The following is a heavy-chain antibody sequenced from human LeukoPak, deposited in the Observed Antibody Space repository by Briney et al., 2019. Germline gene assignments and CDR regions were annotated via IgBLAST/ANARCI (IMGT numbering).Heavy chain of an antibody. J-gene: IGHJ6*03. CDR2: IYYNGNT. CDR1: GGSISSSSYY. V-gene: IGHV4-39*02. CDR3: ARDNGDWNYYYYMDV. Sequence: PSETLSLTCTVSGGSISSSSYYWGWIRQPPGKGLEWIGSIYYNGNTYYSPSLKSRVTISIDTSKNQFSLKLSSVTAADTAVYYCARDNGDWNYYYYMDVWGKGTTVTVSS. D-gene: IGHD2-21*01.